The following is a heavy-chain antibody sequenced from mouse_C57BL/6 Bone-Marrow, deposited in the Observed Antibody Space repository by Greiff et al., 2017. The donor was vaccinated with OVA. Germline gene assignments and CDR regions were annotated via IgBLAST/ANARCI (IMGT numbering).Heavy chain of an antibody. J-gene: IGHJ4*01. Sequence: VQLQQPGAELVKPGASVKLSCKASGYTFTSYWLHWVKQRPGRGLEWIGRIAPNRGGTKYNEKFKSKATLTVDKPSSTAYMQLSSLTSEDSAVYYCARSLANWDGYYAMDYWGQGTSVTVSS. CDR2: IAPNRGGT. CDR3: ARSLANWDGYYAMDY. CDR1: GYTFTSYW. D-gene: IGHD4-1*01. V-gene: IGHV1-72*01.